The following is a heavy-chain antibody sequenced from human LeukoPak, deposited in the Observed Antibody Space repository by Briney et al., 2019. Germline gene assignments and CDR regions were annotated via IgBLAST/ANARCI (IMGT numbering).Heavy chain of an antibody. CDR1: GYAFIRHY. Sequence: ASVKVSCKTSGYAFIRHYIHWVRQAPGQGLEWLGIINTSGATTRYGQNFKGRVTATRDTSTSTVYMEMSSLNSEDTAVYYCARGLESSGWYGMDVWGQGTTIIVPS. V-gene: IGHV1-46*01. CDR3: ARGLESSGWYGMDV. J-gene: IGHJ6*02. CDR2: INTSGATT. D-gene: IGHD6-19*01.